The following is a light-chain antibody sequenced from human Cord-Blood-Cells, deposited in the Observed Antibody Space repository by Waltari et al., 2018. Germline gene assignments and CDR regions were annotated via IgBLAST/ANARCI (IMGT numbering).Light chain of an antibody. CDR2: WAS. V-gene: IGKV4-1*01. Sequence: DIVMTQSPDSLAVSLGERATINCKPRQSVLYSSNNKNYLAWYQQKPGQPPTLLIYWASTRESGVPDRFSGSGSGTDFTLTISSLQAEDVAVYYCQQYYSTPLTFGGGTKVEIK. CDR1: QSVLYSSNNKNY. J-gene: IGKJ4*01. CDR3: QQYYSTPLT.